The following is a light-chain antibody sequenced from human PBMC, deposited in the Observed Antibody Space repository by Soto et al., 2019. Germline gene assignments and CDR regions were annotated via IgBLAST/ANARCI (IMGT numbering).Light chain of an antibody. CDR2: GAS. J-gene: IGKJ1*01. V-gene: IGKV3-20*01. CDR1: QNVSSY. Sequence: EIVLTQSPATLSLSPGERATLSCRASQNVSSYLAWYQQKPGQAPRLLISGASTRATGIPDRFSGSGSGTDFTLTISRLEPEDFAVYYCQQYGNSRWTFGQGTRWIS. CDR3: QQYGNSRWT.